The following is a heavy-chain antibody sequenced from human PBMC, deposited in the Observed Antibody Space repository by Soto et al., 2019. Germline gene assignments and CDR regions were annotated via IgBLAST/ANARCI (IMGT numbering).Heavy chain of an antibody. D-gene: IGHD2-15*01. CDR2: ISSNGGST. CDR3: VKESPYCGGGSCWDY. Sequence: EVQLVESGGGLVQPGGSLRLSCSASGFTFSTYAMHWVRQAPGKGLEYVSAISSNGGSTYYADSVKGRFTISRDNSKNTVYLQVSSLRPEDTAVYYCVKESPYCGGGSCWDYWGQGTLVTVSS. V-gene: IGHV3-64D*06. J-gene: IGHJ4*02. CDR1: GFTFSTYA.